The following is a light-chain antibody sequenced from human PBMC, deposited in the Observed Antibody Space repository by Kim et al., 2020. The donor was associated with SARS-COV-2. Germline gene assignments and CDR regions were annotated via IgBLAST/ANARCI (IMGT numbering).Light chain of an antibody. CDR1: IGAIASNN. V-gene: IGLV6-57*03. J-gene: IGLJ2*01. CDR3: QSYDSSIHVV. Sequence: NTINISGTRDIGAIASNNLQCYHHRPASAPPTVIYEDNQTPSGVPSRFSGSIDSSSNSASLTISGLETEDEADYYCQSYDSSIHVVFGGGTQLTVL. CDR2: EDN.